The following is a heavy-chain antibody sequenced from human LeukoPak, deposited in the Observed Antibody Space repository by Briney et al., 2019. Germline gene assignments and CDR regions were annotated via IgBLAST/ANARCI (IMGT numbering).Heavy chain of an antibody. Sequence: GGSLRLSCAASGFTFDDYGMSWVRQAPGKGLEWVSGINWNGGSTGYADSVKGRFTISRDNAKNSLYLQMNSLRAEDTAVYYCAKDKGGSYSGSRFAFDIWGQGTMVTVSS. D-gene: IGHD1-26*01. V-gene: IGHV3-20*04. CDR2: INWNGGST. CDR3: AKDKGGSYSGSRFAFDI. CDR1: GFTFDDYG. J-gene: IGHJ3*02.